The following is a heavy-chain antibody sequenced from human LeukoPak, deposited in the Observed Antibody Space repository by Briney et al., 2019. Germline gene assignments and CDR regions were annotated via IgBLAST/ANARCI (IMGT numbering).Heavy chain of an antibody. J-gene: IGHJ4*02. CDR3: AISHYQLPHY. Sequence: ASVKVSCKASGGTFSSYAISWVRQAPGQGLEWMGGIIPIFGTANYAQKFQGRVTITTDESTSTAYMELSSLRSEDTAVYYCAISHYQLPHYWGQGTLVTVSS. V-gene: IGHV1-69*05. CDR2: IIPIFGTA. CDR1: GGTFSSYA. D-gene: IGHD2-2*01.